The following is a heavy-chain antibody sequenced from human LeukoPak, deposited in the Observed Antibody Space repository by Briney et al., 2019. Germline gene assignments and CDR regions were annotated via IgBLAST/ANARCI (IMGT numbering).Heavy chain of an antibody. D-gene: IGHD2-2*02. J-gene: IGHJ4*02. Sequence: SETLSLTCTVSGGSISSGDYYWSWLRQPPGTGLEWLGYIYYSGSTYYNPSLKSRVTISVDTSKNQFSLKLSSVTAADTAVYYCAAENIRSTSCYTPVPWGQGTLVTVSS. CDR2: IYYSGST. V-gene: IGHV4-30-4*01. CDR1: GGSISSGDYY. CDR3: AAENIRSTSCYTPVP.